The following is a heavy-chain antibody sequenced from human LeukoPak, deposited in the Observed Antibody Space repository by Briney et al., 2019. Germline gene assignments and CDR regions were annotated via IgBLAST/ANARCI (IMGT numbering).Heavy chain of an antibody. CDR1: EGTFSIYT. CDR3: DTVFISMKTCDS. CDR2: IIPIFGTT. J-gene: IGHJ5*01. D-gene: IGHD3-3*02. V-gene: IGHV1-69*05. Sequence: SVKVSLKSSEGTFSIYTIYWVRQAPRQGLEWVGRIIPIFGTTNYAQKFLDSITTLTDESTISAYMALTALSSEHTAVHYGDTVFISMKTCDSWGEGTLVSVSS.